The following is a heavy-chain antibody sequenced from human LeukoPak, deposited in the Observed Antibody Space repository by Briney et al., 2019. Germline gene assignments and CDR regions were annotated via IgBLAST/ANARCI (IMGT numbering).Heavy chain of an antibody. V-gene: IGHV3-7*01. J-gene: IGHJ5*02. CDR3: ARLPGLLRFFRNWFDP. CDR2: IKQDGSEK. D-gene: IGHD3-3*01. CDR1: GFTFSSYW. Sequence: GGSLRLSCAASGFTFSSYWMSWVRQAPGKGLEWVANIKQDGSEKYYVDSVKGRFTISRDNAKNSLYLQMNSLRAEDTAVYYCARLPGLLRFFRNWFDPWGQGTLVTVSS.